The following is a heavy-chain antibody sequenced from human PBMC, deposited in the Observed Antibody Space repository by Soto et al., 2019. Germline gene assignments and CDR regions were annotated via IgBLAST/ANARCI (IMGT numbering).Heavy chain of an antibody. CDR3: ARDPPAYCGGDCYIR. J-gene: IGHJ4*02. V-gene: IGHV3-30-3*01. D-gene: IGHD2-21*02. CDR1: GFTFSSYA. CDR2: ISYDGSNK. Sequence: PGGSLRLSCAASGFTFSSYAMHWVRQAPGKGPEWVAVISYDGSNKYYADSVKGRFTISRDNSKNTLYLQMNSLRAEDTAVYYCARDPPAYCGGDCYIRWGQGTLVTVSS.